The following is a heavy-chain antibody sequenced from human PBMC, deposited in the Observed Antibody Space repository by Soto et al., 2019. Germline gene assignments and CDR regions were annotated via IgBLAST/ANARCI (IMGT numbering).Heavy chain of an antibody. J-gene: IGHJ4*02. CDR3: ATRIASSGRYYFDY. CDR2: IYSYDAT. V-gene: IGHV3-53*01. Sequence: RGSLRLSCAASGFNLTSSYLSWVRQAPGKGLEWVSLIYSYDATFYTDSVKGRFTISRDSSKNTLFLQMNDLRAEDTAVYYCATRIASSGRYYFDYWGQGTLVTVSS. D-gene: IGHD6-13*01. CDR1: GFNLTSSY.